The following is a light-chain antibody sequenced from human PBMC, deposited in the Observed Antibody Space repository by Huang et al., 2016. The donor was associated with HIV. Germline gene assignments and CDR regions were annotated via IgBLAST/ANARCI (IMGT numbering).Light chain of an antibody. CDR2: AAS. J-gene: IGKJ1*01. CDR3: QQSDNIPRT. V-gene: IGKV1-39*01. CDR1: QTISKS. Sequence: DIQMTQSPSSLSASVGDRVTISCRASQTISKSLNWYQQKLGKAPKLLIYAASNSQTGVTSRFSGSGSGTDFTLTISNLQPDDSATYYCQQSDNIPRTFGQGTRLEIK.